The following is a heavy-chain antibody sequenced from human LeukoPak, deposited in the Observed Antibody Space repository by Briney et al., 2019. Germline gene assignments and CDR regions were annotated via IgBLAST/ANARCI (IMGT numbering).Heavy chain of an antibody. V-gene: IGHV1-69*05. Sequence: ASVKVSCKASGGTFSSYAISWVRQAPGQGLEWMGRIIPIFGTANYAQKFQGRVTITTDESTSAAYMELSSLRSEDTAVYYCAVGPYDSSGYYFWGQGTLVTVSS. D-gene: IGHD3-22*01. J-gene: IGHJ4*02. CDR3: AVGPYDSSGYYF. CDR2: IIPIFGTA. CDR1: GGTFSSYA.